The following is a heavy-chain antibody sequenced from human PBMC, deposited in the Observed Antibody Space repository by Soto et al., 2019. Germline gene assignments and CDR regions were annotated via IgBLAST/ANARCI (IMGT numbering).Heavy chain of an antibody. CDR1: GYTFTSYG. J-gene: IGHJ4*02. D-gene: IGHD2-2*01. Sequence: QVPLVQSGAEVKKPGASVKVSCKASGYTFTSYGISWVRQAPGQGLEWMGWISAYNGNTSYAQKLQGRVTMTTDTSTSTAYMELRSLRSDDTAVYYCARGVPRYCSSTSCSTAFDYWGQGTLVTVSS. CDR2: ISAYNGNT. V-gene: IGHV1-18*04. CDR3: ARGVPRYCSSTSCSTAFDY.